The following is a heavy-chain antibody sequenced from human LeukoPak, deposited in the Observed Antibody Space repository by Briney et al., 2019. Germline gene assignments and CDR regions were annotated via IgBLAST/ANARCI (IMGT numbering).Heavy chain of an antibody. CDR3: ARNLEDLGYCSSTSCYSFDY. Sequence: GGSLRLSCAASGFTFSSYSMNWVRQAPGKGLEWVSSISSSSSYIYYADSVKGRFTISRDNAKNSLYLQMNGLRAEDTAVYYCARNLEDLGYCSSTSCYSFDYWGQGTLVTVSS. J-gene: IGHJ4*02. CDR2: ISSSSSYI. D-gene: IGHD2-2*02. V-gene: IGHV3-21*01. CDR1: GFTFSSYS.